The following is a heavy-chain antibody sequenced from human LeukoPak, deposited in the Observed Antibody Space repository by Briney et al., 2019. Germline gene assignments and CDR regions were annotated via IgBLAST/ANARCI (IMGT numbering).Heavy chain of an antibody. CDR1: GGSISSGGYS. Sequence: SETLSLTCAVSGGSISSGGYSWSWIRQPPGKGLEWIGYIYHSGSTYYNPSLKSRVTISVDRSKNQFSLKLSSVTAADTAVYYCARTVSYSSGWTDYFDYWGQGTLVTVSS. J-gene: IGHJ4*02. V-gene: IGHV4-30-2*01. CDR3: ARTVSYSSGWTDYFDY. D-gene: IGHD6-19*01. CDR2: IYHSGST.